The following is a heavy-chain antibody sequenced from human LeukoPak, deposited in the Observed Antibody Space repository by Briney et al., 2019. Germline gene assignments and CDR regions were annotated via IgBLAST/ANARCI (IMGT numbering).Heavy chain of an antibody. J-gene: IGHJ6*02. D-gene: IGHD3-16*02. Sequence: GESLKISCRVSGYAFASYWIGWVRQVPGKGLEWMGIIYPGDSDTRYSPSFQGQVTISANKSISTAYLQWSSLKASDTAMYYCARHSTGFYDYVWGSYRRYYYYGMDVWGQGTTVTVSS. CDR2: IYPGDSDT. CDR3: ARHSTGFYDYVWGSYRRYYYYGMDV. CDR1: GYAFASYW. V-gene: IGHV5-51*01.